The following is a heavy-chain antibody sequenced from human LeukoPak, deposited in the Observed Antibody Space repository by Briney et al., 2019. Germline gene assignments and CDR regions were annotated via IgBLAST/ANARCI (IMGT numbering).Heavy chain of an antibody. J-gene: IGHJ6*03. CDR2: ISAYNGNT. CDR1: GYTFTSYG. D-gene: IGHD4-17*01. V-gene: IGHV1-18*01. Sequence: ASVKVSCKASGYTFTSYGISWVRQAPGQGLEWMGWISAYNGNTNYAQKLQGRVTMTTDTSTSTAYMELRSLRSDDTAVYYCARGTTVTDYYYYYMDVRGKGTTVTVSS. CDR3: ARGTTVTDYYYYYMDV.